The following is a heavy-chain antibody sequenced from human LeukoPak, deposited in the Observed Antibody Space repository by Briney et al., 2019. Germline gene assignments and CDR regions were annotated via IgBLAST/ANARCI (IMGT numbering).Heavy chain of an antibody. J-gene: IGHJ4*02. D-gene: IGHD1-26*01. CDR2: IWYDGSNK. CDR1: GFTFRTYG. CDR3: ARGSGSYYDSSDY. Sequence: GGSLRLSCVASGFTFRTYGMHWVRQAPGKGLEWVAVIWYDGSNKYYADSVKGRFTISRDNSKNTLYLQMNSLRAEDTAVYYCARGSGSYYDSSDYWGQGTLVTVSS. V-gene: IGHV3-33*08.